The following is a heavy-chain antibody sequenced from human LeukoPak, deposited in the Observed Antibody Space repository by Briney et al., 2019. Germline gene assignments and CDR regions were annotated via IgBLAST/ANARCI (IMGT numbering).Heavy chain of an antibody. D-gene: IGHD1-26*01. CDR2: IYSGGST. CDR1: GFTVSSNY. J-gene: IGHJ6*02. V-gene: IGHV3-53*01. Sequence: GGSLRLSCAASGFTVSSNYMSWVRQAPGKGLEWVSVIYSGGSTYYADSVKGRFTISRDNSKNTLYLQMNSLRAEDTAVYYCARDTRTHTVGAGDYYYGLDVWGQGTTVTVSS. CDR3: ARDTRTHTVGAGDYYYGLDV.